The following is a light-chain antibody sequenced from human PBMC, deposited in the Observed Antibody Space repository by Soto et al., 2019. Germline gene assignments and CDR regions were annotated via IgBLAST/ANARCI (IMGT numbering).Light chain of an antibody. CDR3: EQTYSTPYT. CDR1: HRISSH. J-gene: IGKJ2*01. V-gene: IGKV1-39*01. CDR2: GAS. Sequence: DILMTQSQSSLSASVGDRVTITCRASHRISSHVNWYHQRPAKAPTLLILGASVLQSGVPSRLSGNGSGTEVTLTISSLQPEDLGTLYCEQTYSTPYTLGQGTTVVIK.